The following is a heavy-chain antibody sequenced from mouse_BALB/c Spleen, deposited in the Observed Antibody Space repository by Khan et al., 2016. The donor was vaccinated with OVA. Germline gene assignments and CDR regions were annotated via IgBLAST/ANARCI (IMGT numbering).Heavy chain of an antibody. V-gene: IGHV1S81*02. D-gene: IGHD2-10*02. Sequence: QVQLQQSGAELVKPGASVKLSCKAAGYTFSSYYMYWVKQRPGQGLEWIGGINPSNDVTNFNEKFKTKATLTVDKSSSTAYMQLSSLTSEDSAVXYWTRSGYANPFAFWGQGTLVTVSA. J-gene: IGHJ3*01. CDR3: TRSGYANPFAF. CDR2: INPSNDVT. CDR1: GYTFSSYY.